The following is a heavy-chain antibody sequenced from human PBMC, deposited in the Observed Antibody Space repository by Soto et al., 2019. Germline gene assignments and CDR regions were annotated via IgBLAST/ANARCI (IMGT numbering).Heavy chain of an antibody. Sequence: EVQLVESGGGLVQPGGSLRLSCAASGFTFSSYSMNWVRQAPGKGLEWVSYISSSSSTIYYADSVKGRCTISRDNAKNSLYLQMNSLRDEDTAVYYCARGIRGLYGDYYYWGQGTLGTVSS. D-gene: IGHD4-17*01. V-gene: IGHV3-48*02. J-gene: IGHJ4*02. CDR1: GFTFSSYS. CDR2: ISSSSSTI. CDR3: ARGIRGLYGDYYY.